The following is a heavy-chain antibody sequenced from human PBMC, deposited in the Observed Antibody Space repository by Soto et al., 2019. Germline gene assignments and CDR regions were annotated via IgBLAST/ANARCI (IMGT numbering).Heavy chain of an antibody. CDR2: INPSGGGA. D-gene: IGHD2-21*02. CDR1: GDTFTTYY. J-gene: IGHJ4*02. CDR3: VRGGSVVVVTAPFDY. Sequence: QVQLVQSGAGVKKPGASVTVSCKASGDTFTTYYLHWVRQAPGQGLEWLGMINPSGGGATYAQKFLGRLTMTRDTSTNTVDMELSSLISEDTAVYYCVRGGSVVVVTAPFDYWGQGTLVNVSS. V-gene: IGHV1-46*03.